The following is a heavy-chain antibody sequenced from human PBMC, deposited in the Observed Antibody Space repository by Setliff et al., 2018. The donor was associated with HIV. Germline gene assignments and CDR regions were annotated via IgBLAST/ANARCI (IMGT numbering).Heavy chain of an antibody. CDR1: GYTFTGYF. CDR3: APEVYCTNGVCLDAFDI. V-gene: IGHV1-2*06. J-gene: IGHJ3*02. D-gene: IGHD2-8*01. Sequence: ASVKVSCKASGYTFTGYFIRWVRQGPGQGLEWMGRIIPNSAGTNYAQEFQGRVTMTRDTSISTAYMELSQLRSDDTAVYYCAPEVYCTNGVCLDAFDIVGQGTMVTV. CDR2: IIPNSAGT.